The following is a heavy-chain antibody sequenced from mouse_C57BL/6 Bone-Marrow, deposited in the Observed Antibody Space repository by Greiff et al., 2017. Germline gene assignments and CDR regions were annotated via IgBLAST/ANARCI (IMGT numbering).Heavy chain of an antibody. J-gene: IGHJ3*01. CDR2: ISSGGDYI. D-gene: IGHD1-1*01. CDR3: TRDRGYGTWFAY. Sequence: EVKLVESGEGLVKPGGSLKLSCAASGFTFSSYAMSWVRQTPEKRLEWVAYISSGGDYIYYADTVKGRFTISRDNARNTLYLQMSSLKSEDTAMYYCTRDRGYGTWFAYWGQGTLVTVSA. V-gene: IGHV5-9-1*02. CDR1: GFTFSSYA.